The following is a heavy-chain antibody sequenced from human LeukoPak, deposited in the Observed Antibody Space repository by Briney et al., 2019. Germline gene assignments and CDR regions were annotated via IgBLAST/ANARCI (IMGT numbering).Heavy chain of an antibody. J-gene: IGHJ5*02. V-gene: IGHV3-74*01. Sequence: AGSLTLSCAASGFTFSSYWMEWVRQAPGEGLVWVSRINSDGSSTSYAGSGKGRFTISRDNAKNTLYLQMNSLRAEDTAVYYCARGPSSPYYYGSGSYSPNWFDPWGQGTLVTVSS. CDR3: ARGPSSPYYYGSGSYSPNWFDP. CDR2: INSDGSST. CDR1: GFTFSSYW. D-gene: IGHD3-10*01.